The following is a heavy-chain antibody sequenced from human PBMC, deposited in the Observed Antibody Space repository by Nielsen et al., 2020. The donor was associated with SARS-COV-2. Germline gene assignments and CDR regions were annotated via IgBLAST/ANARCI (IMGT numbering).Heavy chain of an antibody. D-gene: IGHD3-9*01. CDR2: IRHRRFGGTT. CDR3: GREISGTTITD. Sequence: GGSLRLSCTASGFIIADYYMSWFRQAPGKGLEWLGFIRHRRFGGTTDYAASVKGRFTISRDDSKNIAYLQMNSLKTEDTAVYYCGREISGTTITDWGQGTLVTVSS. J-gene: IGHJ4*02. CDR1: GFIIADYY. V-gene: IGHV3-49*03.